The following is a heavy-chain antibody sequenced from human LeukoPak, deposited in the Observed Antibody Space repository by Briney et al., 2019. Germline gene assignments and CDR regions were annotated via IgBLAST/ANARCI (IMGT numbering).Heavy chain of an antibody. Sequence: PSETLSLTCTVSGGSIRSWNDYWGWIRQPPGKGLEYIGSIYYTGTAYYKSSLKSRVTISVDTSKNQFSLKLNSVTAADTAVYYCARDHGYANWFDPWGQGTLVTVSS. D-gene: IGHD5-18*01. CDR1: GGSIRSWNDY. CDR2: IYYTGTA. J-gene: IGHJ5*01. CDR3: ARDHGYANWFDP. V-gene: IGHV4-39*07.